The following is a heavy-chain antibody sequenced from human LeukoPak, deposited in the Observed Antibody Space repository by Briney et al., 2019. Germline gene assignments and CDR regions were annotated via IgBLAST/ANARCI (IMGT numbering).Heavy chain of an antibody. CDR2: TFYRSKWKN. J-gene: IGHJ4*02. CDR3: ARVVGGSPDY. D-gene: IGHD2-15*01. Sequence: SQTLSLTCAISGDSVSSNSAAWNWLRQSPSRGLEWLGRTFYRSKWKNDYAVSVKSRIRINPDTSKNQFSLQLSSVTTEDTAVYYCARVVGGSPDYWGQGTLVTVSS. CDR1: GDSVSSNSAA. V-gene: IGHV6-1*01.